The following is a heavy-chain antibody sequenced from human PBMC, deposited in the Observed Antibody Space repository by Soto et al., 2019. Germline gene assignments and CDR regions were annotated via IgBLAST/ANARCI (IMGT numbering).Heavy chain of an antibody. Sequence: PGESLKISCKGSGYSFTSYWIGWVRPMPRKGLEWMGIIYPGDSDTRYSPSFQGQVTISADKSISTAYLQWSSLKASDTAVYYCARGIFRDDYYYYGMDVWGQGTTVTVSS. CDR3: ARGIFRDDYYYYGMDV. J-gene: IGHJ6*02. V-gene: IGHV5-51*01. CDR1: GYSFTSYW. D-gene: IGHD3-9*01. CDR2: IYPGDSDT.